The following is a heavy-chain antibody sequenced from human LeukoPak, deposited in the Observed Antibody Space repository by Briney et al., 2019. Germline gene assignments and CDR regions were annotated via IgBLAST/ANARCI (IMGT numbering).Heavy chain of an antibody. V-gene: IGHV4-34*01. D-gene: IGHD2-2*02. CDR2: INHSGST. CDR1: GGSFSGYY. Sequence: PSETLSLTCAVYGGSFSGYYWSWIRPPPRQGLEWMGVINHSGSTNYNPSLKSRVTISVDTSKNQFSLKLSSVTAADTAVYYCARRPVVPAAIRWFDPWGQGTLVTVSS. CDR3: ARRPVVPAAIRWFDP. J-gene: IGHJ5*02.